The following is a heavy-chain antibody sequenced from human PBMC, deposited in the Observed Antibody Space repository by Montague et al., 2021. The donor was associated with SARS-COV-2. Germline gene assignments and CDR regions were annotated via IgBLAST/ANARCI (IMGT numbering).Heavy chain of an antibody. CDR2: INDSGRA. V-gene: IGHV4-34*01. CDR1: GGSLSGSW. Sequence: SETLSLTCAVYGGSLSGSWWSWIRQSPGQGLEWIGEINDSGRANYHPSLKWRVTMSVDTSKNQFSLKLNSLTAADTAIYYCARVTWPVPVGGTFGAFDVWGQGTVVTVSS. J-gene: IGHJ3*01. CDR3: ARVTWPVPVGGTFGAFDV. D-gene: IGHD1-26*01.